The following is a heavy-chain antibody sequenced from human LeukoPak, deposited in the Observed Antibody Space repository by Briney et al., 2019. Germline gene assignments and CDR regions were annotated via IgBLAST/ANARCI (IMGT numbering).Heavy chain of an antibody. CDR2: IGTAGDT. V-gene: IGHV3-13*04. J-gene: IGHJ4*02. D-gene: IGHD3-22*01. Sequence: PGGSLRLSCAASGFTFSSYDMHWVRQATGKGLEWVSAIGTAGDTYYPGSVKGRFTISRENAKNSLYLQMNSLRSDDTAVYHCARGLYYDSSGYPALQYWGQGTLVTVSS. CDR3: ARGLYYDSSGYPALQY. CDR1: GFTFSSYD.